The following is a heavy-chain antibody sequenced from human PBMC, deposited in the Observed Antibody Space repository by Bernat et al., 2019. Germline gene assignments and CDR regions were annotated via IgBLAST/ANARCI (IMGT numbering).Heavy chain of an antibody. V-gene: IGHV4-34*01. Sequence: QVQLQQWGAGLLKPSETLSLTCAVYGGSFSGYYWSWIRQPPGKGLEWIGEINHSGSTNYNPSLKSRVTISVDTSKNQFSLKLSSVTAADTAVYYCARGHYDYIWGSYRYYYYYYMDVWGKGTTVTVSS. CDR1: GGSFSGYY. CDR3: ARGHYDYIWGSYRYYYYYYMDV. CDR2: INHSGST. D-gene: IGHD3-16*02. J-gene: IGHJ6*03.